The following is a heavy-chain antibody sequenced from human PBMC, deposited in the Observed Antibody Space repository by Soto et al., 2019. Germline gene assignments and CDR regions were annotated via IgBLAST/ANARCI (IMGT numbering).Heavy chain of an antibody. CDR1: GGSISSGGYY. D-gene: IGHD2-8*01. V-gene: IGHV4-31*03. CDR3: AANDVYGPLFDY. Sequence: PSETLSLTCTVSGGSISSGGYYWSWIRQHPGKGLEWIGYIYYSGSTYYNPSLKSRVTISVDTSKNQFSLKLSSVTAADTAVYYCAANDVYGPLFDYWGQGTLVTVSS. J-gene: IGHJ4*02. CDR2: IYYSGST.